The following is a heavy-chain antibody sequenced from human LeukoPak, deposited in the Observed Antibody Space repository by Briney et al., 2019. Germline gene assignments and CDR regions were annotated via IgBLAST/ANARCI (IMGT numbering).Heavy chain of an antibody. CDR1: GFTVSNNY. V-gene: IGHV3-66*01. J-gene: IGHJ6*03. Sequence: PGGSLRLSCAASGFTVSNNYMNWLRQAPGKGLEWVSDIYSGGTTYYADSVKGGFTISRDNSKNTLYLQMNSLRAEDTAVYYCARDSTYYYDSSGYYYSMDVWGKGTTVTISS. CDR2: IYSGGTT. CDR3: ARDSTYYYDSSGYYYSMDV. D-gene: IGHD3-22*01.